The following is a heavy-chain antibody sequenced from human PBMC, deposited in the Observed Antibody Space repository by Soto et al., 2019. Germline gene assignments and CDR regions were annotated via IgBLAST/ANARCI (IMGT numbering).Heavy chain of an antibody. D-gene: IGHD2-2*01. CDR2: IIPIFGTA. J-gene: IGHJ6*02. CDR3: ARADCSSTSCYAADYYYYGMDV. Sequence: SVKVSCKASGGTFSSHAISWVRQAPGQGLEWMGGIIPIFGTANYAQKFQGRVTITADESTSTAYMELSSLRSEDTAVYYCARADCSSTSCYAADYYYYGMDVWGQGTPVTVYS. V-gene: IGHV1-69*13. CDR1: GGTFSSHA.